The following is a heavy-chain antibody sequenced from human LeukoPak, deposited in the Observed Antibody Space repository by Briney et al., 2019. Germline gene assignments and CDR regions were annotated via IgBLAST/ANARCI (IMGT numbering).Heavy chain of an antibody. D-gene: IGHD2-21*02. V-gene: IGHV3-74*01. CDR2: INSDGSST. Sequence: GGSLRLSCAASGFTFNNYWMHWVRHAPGKGLVWVSRINSDGSSTSYADSVKGRFTISRDNAKNTLYLQMNSLRAEDTALYYCTRDPCGGDCSYFDYWGQGTLVTVSS. J-gene: IGHJ4*02. CDR1: GFTFNNYW. CDR3: TRDPCGGDCSYFDY.